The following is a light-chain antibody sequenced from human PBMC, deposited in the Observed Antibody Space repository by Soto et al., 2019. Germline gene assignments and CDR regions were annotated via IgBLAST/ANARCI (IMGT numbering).Light chain of an antibody. CDR1: SSDVGGYNY. J-gene: IGLJ2*01. CDR3: SSFADGFNVV. Sequence: QSALTQPASVSGSPGQSITISCTGTSSDVGGYNYVSWYQQHPGKAPKLMIYEVSNRPSEIPARFSASKSGNTASLIVSGLQPEDEAEYFCSSFADGFNVVFGGGTKLTVL. CDR2: EVS. V-gene: IGLV2-8*01.